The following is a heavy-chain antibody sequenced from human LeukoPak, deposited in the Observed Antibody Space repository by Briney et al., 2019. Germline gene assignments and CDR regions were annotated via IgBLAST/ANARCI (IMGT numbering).Heavy chain of an antibody. J-gene: IGHJ6*04. CDR2: INQDGSEK. CDR1: GFTFKTYW. CDR3: AELGITMIGGV. D-gene: IGHD3-10*02. Sequence: PGGSLRLSCAASGFTFKTYWMSWVRQAPGKGLEWVANINQDGSEKYHVDFVKGRFTISRDNAKNSLYLQMNSLRAEDTAVYYCAELGITMIGGVWGKGTAVTISS. V-gene: IGHV3-7*01.